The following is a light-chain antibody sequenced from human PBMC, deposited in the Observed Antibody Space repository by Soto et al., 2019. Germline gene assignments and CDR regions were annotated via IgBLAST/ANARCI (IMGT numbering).Light chain of an antibody. CDR1: QSVAGS. CDR3: QQRSNRIT. V-gene: IGKV3-11*01. Sequence: EFVFTQSPATLSLSPGERAILSCRASQSVAGSLAWYQQKPGQAPRLLIYDISTRAAAIPARFSGSGSGTDFTLTVSSLAPEDFALYYCQQRSNRITFGQGTKVDIK. J-gene: IGKJ1*01. CDR2: DIS.